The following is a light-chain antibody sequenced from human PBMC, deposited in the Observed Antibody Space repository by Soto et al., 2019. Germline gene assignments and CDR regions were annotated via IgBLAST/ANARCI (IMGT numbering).Light chain of an antibody. CDR3: QQSYSTPLFT. CDR2: AAS. CDR1: QSISSY. Sequence: DIQMTQSPSSLSASVGARVTITCRASQSISSYLNWYQQKPGKAPKLLIYAASSLQSGVPSRFSGSGSWTDFTLIISSLQPEDFATDYCQQSYSTPLFTFGPGTKVDIK. V-gene: IGKV1-39*01. J-gene: IGKJ3*01.